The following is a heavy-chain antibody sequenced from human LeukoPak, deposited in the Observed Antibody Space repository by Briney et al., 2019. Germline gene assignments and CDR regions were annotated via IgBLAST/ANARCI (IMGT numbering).Heavy chain of an antibody. D-gene: IGHD5-18*01. Sequence: GGSLRLSCSASGFTFSSYAMHWVRQAPGRGLEYVSAISSNGGSTYYADSVKGRFTISRDNSKNTLYLQMSSLRAEGTAVYYCVKDGYGYYFDYWGQGTLVTVSS. CDR2: ISSNGGST. CDR1: GFTFSSYA. V-gene: IGHV3-64D*06. CDR3: VKDGYGYYFDY. J-gene: IGHJ4*02.